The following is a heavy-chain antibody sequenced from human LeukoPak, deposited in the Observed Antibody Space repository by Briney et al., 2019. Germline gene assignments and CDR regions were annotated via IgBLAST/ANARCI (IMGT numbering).Heavy chain of an antibody. D-gene: IGHD3-9*01. CDR2: IYYSGST. J-gene: IGHJ4*02. V-gene: IGHV4-30-4*01. Sequence: SETLSLTCTVSGGSISSGDYYWSWIRQPPGKGLEWIGYIYYSGSTYYNPSLKSRVTISVDTSKNQFSLKLSSVTAADTAVYYCARGFYDILTGYHYYFDYWGQGTLVTVSS. CDR1: GGSISSGDYY. CDR3: ARGFYDILTGYHYYFDY.